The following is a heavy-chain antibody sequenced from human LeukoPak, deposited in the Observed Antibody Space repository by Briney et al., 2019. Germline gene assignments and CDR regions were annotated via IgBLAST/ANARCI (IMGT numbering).Heavy chain of an antibody. D-gene: IGHD3-10*01. V-gene: IGHV4-59*01. CDR3: ARSSYYYAADAFDI. J-gene: IGHJ3*02. CDR2: SYYCWST. CDR1: GGSISSYY. Sequence: PSETLSLTCTVSGGSISSYYWCWIRKPPAKGLEWMGYSYYCWSTNYNPSLKRRVTISIDTSKNQFSLKLNSVTAADTAVSYCARSSYYYAADAFDIWGQGTMVTVSS.